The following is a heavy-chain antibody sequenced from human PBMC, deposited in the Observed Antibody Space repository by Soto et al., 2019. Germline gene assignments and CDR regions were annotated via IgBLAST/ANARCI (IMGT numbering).Heavy chain of an antibody. V-gene: IGHV3-21*01. CDR3: ARESEDLTSNFDY. J-gene: IGHJ4*02. CDR1: GFTFTRYS. Sequence: EVQLVESGGGLVKPGGSLRLSCAASGFTFTRYSMNWVRQAPGKGLEWVSSISSTTNYIYYADSMKGRFTGSRDNAKNSVYLEMNSLSAEDTAVYYCARESEDLTSNFDYWGQGTLVTVSS. CDR2: ISSTTNYI.